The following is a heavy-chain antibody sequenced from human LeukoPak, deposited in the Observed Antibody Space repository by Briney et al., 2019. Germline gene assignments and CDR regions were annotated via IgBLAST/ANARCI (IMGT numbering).Heavy chain of an antibody. D-gene: IGHD3-10*01. V-gene: IGHV4-39*01. Sequence: PSETLSLTCTVSGGSISSSSYYWGWIRQPPGTGLEWLGSIYYSGSTYYNLSLKSRVTISVDTSKNQFSLKLSSVTAADTAVYYCARLPRGVANLRGVVGGYWGQGTLVTVSS. CDR2: IYYSGST. CDR1: GGSISSSSYY. J-gene: IGHJ4*02. CDR3: ARLPRGVANLRGVVGGY.